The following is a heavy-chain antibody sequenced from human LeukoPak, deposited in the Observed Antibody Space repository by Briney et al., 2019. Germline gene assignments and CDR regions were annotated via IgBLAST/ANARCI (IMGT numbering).Heavy chain of an antibody. Sequence: GASVKVSCKVSGYTLTELSMHWVRHAPGKGLEWMGGFDPEDGETIYSHKFQGRVTMTEDTSTDTAYMELSSLRSEDTAVYYCATSTVRYSGSQTFDYWGQGTLVTVSS. CDR3: ATSTVRYSGSQTFDY. V-gene: IGHV1-24*01. J-gene: IGHJ4*02. CDR1: GYTLTELS. D-gene: IGHD1-26*01. CDR2: FDPEDGET.